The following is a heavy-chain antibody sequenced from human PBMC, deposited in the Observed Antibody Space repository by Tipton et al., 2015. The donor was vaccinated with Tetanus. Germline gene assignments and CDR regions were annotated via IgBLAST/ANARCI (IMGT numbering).Heavy chain of an antibody. CDR3: ARHQSGYVSPFDY. CDR2: IYESGDT. D-gene: IGHD3-3*01. V-gene: IGHV4-39*01. J-gene: IGHJ4*02. Sequence: GLVKPSETLSLTCTVSGGSIRGGTFYWGWIRQPPGKGLEWIGSIYESGDTYYIPSLMSRVTISVDTSNNQFSLNLNSMAAAATGVYYCARHQSGYVSPFDYWGQGDLVTVSS. CDR1: GGSIRGGTFY.